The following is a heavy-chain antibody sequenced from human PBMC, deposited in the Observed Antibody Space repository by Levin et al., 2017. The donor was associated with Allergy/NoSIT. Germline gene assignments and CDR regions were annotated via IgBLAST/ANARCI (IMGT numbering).Heavy chain of an antibody. CDR3: ANLRLAGTPFDY. J-gene: IGHJ4*02. CDR1: GFTFSSYG. D-gene: IGHD6-19*01. CDR2: ISYDGSNK. V-gene: IGHV3-30*18. Sequence: PGGSLRLSCAASGFTFSSYGMHWVRQAPGKGLEWVAVISYDGSNKYYADSVKGRFTISRDNSKNTLYLQMNSLRAEDTAVYYCANLRLAGTPFDYWGQGTLVTVSS.